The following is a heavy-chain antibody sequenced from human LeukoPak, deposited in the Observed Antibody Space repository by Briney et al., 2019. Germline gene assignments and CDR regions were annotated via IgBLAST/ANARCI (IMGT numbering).Heavy chain of an antibody. Sequence: GGSLRLSCAASGFAFIISSMSWVRQAPGKGLEWVSTFNGDGVNTYYTGSVWGRFTISRDNSKNTLYLQMNSLRAEDTAIYYCAKSVVGVFRGFDFWGQGILVTVSS. CDR3: AKSVVGVFRGFDF. J-gene: IGHJ4*02. CDR1: GFAFIISS. V-gene: IGHV3-23*01. CDR2: FNGDGVNT. D-gene: IGHD6-19*01.